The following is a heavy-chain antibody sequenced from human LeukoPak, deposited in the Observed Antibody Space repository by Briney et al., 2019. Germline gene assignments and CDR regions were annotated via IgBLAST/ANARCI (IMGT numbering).Heavy chain of an antibody. J-gene: IGHJ6*02. D-gene: IGHD3-10*01. V-gene: IGHV4-31*03. CDR3: ARDRGFGERITYGMDV. CDR1: GGSISSGGYY. Sequence: PSETLSLTCTVSGGSISSGGYYWSWIRQHPGKGLEWIGYIYYSGSTYYNPSLKSRVTISVDTSKNQFSLKLSSVTAADTAVYYCARDRGFGERITYGMDVWGQGTRSPSP. CDR2: IYYSGST.